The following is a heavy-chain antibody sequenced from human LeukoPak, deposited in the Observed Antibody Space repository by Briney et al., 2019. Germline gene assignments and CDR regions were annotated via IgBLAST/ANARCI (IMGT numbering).Heavy chain of an antibody. CDR1: GFTFSSYS. CDR3: ARDLGGGARYFDY. J-gene: IGHJ4*02. Sequence: PGGSLRLSCAASGFTFSSYSMNWVRQAPGKGLEWVSSISSSSYIYYADSVKGRFTISRDNAKNSLYLQMNSLRAEDTAVYYCARDLGGGARYFDYWGQGTLVTVSS. D-gene: IGHD3-16*01. CDR2: ISSSSYI. V-gene: IGHV3-21*01.